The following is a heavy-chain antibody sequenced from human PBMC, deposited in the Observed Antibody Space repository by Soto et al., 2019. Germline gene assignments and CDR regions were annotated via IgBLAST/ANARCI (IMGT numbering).Heavy chain of an antibody. V-gene: IGHV4-38-2*02. CDR3: AREKVGTTFFDN. CDR2: IYPSVSS. J-gene: IGHJ4*02. CDR1: GFAISRGYY. D-gene: IGHD1-1*01. Sequence: SATLSLTCNVFGFAISRGYYWSWFRQPPGKGLEWIGSIYPSVSSYHNPSLESRLTLSIETSKKQFTLKLASVTAADTALHYCAREKVGTTFFDNWGQGTQVTVS.